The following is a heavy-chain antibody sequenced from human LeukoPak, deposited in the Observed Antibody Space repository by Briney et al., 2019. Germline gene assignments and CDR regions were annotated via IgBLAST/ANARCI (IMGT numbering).Heavy chain of an antibody. CDR3: AKSRSGTPGNTCDY. J-gene: IGHJ4*02. V-gene: IGHV3-23*01. D-gene: IGHD3-10*01. Sequence: GGSLRLSCAASGFTFSSYAMSWVRQAPGKGLEWVSAISGSGGSTYYADCVKGRFAISRDNSKNTLYLQMNSLRAEDTAVYYCAKSRSGTPGNTCDYWGQGTLVTVSS. CDR2: ISGSGGST. CDR1: GFTFSSYA.